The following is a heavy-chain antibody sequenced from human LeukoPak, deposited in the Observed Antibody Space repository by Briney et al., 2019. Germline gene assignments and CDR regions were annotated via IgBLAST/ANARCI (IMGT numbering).Heavy chain of an antibody. V-gene: IGHV3-23*01. D-gene: IGHD3-9*01. CDR3: AKDPTSVGGRHDWLLDS. CDR1: GFTFNNYA. CDR2: IGFGDDSA. Sequence: GGSLRLSCAASGFTFNNYAMSWVRQAPGKGLEWVSTIGFGDDSAYYADSVKGRFTISRDNSKNTLYLQMNYLRAEDMAVYYCAKDPTSVGGRHDWLLDSWGQGTLVTVSS. J-gene: IGHJ5*02.